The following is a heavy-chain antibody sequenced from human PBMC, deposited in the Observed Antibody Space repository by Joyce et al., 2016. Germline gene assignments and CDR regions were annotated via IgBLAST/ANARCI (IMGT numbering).Heavy chain of an antibody. Sequence: QVQLVESGGGVVQLGRSLRLSCAASGLTLSNYVVHWVRQAPGKGMEWVAVISYDGIYKYYADSVKGRFTISRDNSKNTVFLEMNSLRTEDTVVYYCAKILTATYSSGWFLDYWGQGTLVTVSS. CDR3: AKILTATYSSGWFLDY. V-gene: IGHV3-30*18. CDR1: GLTLSNYV. D-gene: IGHD6-25*01. J-gene: IGHJ4*02. CDR2: ISYDGIYK.